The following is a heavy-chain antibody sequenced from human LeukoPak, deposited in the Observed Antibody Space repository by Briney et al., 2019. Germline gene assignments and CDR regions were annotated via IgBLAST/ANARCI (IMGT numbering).Heavy chain of an antibody. CDR3: AREGKYYYGLDV. V-gene: IGHV4-59*12. Sequence: SETLSLTCTVSGGSISSYYWSWIRQPPGKGLEWIGYIYSSGSANYNPSLKSRVTIPADTSKNQLSLRLSSVTAADTAVYYCAREGKYYYGLDVWGQGTTVTVSS. CDR1: GGSISSYY. D-gene: IGHD3-10*01. J-gene: IGHJ6*02. CDR2: IYSSGSA.